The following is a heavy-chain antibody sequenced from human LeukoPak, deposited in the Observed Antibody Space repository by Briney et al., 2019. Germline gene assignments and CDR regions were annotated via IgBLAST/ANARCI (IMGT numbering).Heavy chain of an antibody. CDR3: ARTAVAATVWWFDP. V-gene: IGHV1-2*02. CDR2: INPNSGGT. J-gene: IGHJ5*02. CDR1: GYTFIGYC. D-gene: IGHD2-15*01. Sequence: ASVKVSCKASGYTFIGYCMHWVRQAPGQGLEWMGWINPNSGGTNYAQKFQGRVTMTRDTSISTAYMELSRLRSDDTAVYYCARTAVAATVWWFDPWGQGTLVTVSS.